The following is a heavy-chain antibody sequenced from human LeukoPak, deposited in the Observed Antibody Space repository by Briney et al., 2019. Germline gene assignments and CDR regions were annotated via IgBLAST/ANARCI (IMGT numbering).Heavy chain of an antibody. J-gene: IGHJ4*02. D-gene: IGHD3-10*01. Sequence: GGSLRLSCAASGFTFSSYWMGWVRQAPGKGLEWVANIKQDGSEKYYVDSVKGRFTISRDNAKNSLYLQMNSLRAEDTAVYYCARDRLLWFGELIDHWGQGTLVTVSS. CDR3: ARDRLLWFGELIDH. CDR1: GFTFSSYW. CDR2: IKQDGSEK. V-gene: IGHV3-7*01.